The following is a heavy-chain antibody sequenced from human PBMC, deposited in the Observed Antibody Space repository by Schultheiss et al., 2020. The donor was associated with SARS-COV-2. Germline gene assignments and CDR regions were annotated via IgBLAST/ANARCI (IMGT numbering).Heavy chain of an antibody. D-gene: IGHD4-17*01. J-gene: IGHJ4*02. V-gene: IGHV3-21*01. CDR2: ISSSSSYI. CDR3: ARGSYGDYTYYFDY. CDR1: GFTFSSYS. Sequence: GGSLRLSCEASGFTFSSYSMNWVRQAPGKGLEWVSSISSSSSYIYYADSVKGRFTISRDNAKNSLYLQMNSLRAEDTAVYYCARGSYGDYTYYFDYWGQGTLVTVSS.